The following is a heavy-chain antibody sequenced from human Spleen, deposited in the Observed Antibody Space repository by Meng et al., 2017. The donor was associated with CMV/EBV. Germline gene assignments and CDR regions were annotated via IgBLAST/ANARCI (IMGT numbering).Heavy chain of an antibody. V-gene: IGHV1-69*02. CDR2: IIPILGIA. D-gene: IGHD1-26*01. CDR3: ARGGFTGGTYEDVGNWFDP. Sequence: SVKVSCKASGCTFSSYTISWVRQAPGQGLEWMGRIIPILGIANYAQKFQGRVTITADKSTGTAYMELSSLRSEDTAVYYCARGGFTGGTYEDVGNWFDPWGQGTLVTVSS. J-gene: IGHJ5*02. CDR1: GCTFSSYT.